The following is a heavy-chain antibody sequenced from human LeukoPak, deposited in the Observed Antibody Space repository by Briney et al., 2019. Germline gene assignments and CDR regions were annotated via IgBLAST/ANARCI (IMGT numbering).Heavy chain of an antibody. Sequence: GGSLRLSCDASGFTFSNYAMSWVRQAPGKGLEWVSYISSSSSTIYYADSVKGRFTISRDNAKNSLYLQMNSLRAEDTAVYYCARDDYGMDVWGQGTTVTVSS. V-gene: IGHV3-48*01. CDR2: ISSSSSTI. J-gene: IGHJ6*02. CDR3: ARDDYGMDV. CDR1: GFTFSNYA.